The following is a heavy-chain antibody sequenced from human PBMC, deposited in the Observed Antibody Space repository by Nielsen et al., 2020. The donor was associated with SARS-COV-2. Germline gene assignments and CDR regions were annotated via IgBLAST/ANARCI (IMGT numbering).Heavy chain of an antibody. CDR2: MNPNSGNT. CDR1: GYTFTSYD. CDR3: ARGDIVVVPAAMIQTFDP. Sequence: ASVKVSCKASGYTFTSYDINWVRQATGQGLEWMGWMNPNSGNTGYAQKFQGRVTMTRNTSISTAYMELSSLRSEDTAVYYCARGDIVVVPAAMIQTFDPWGQGTLVTVSS. J-gene: IGHJ5*02. V-gene: IGHV1-8*01. D-gene: IGHD2-2*01.